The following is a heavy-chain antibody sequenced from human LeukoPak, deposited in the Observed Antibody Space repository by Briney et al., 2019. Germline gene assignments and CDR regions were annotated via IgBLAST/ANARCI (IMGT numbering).Heavy chain of an antibody. CDR1: GGSISSSSYY. CDR2: IYHSGST. V-gene: IGHV4-39*07. Sequence: PSETLSLTCTVSGGSISSSSYYWGWIRQPPGKGLEWIGYIYHSGSTYYNPSLKSRVTISVDRSKNQFSLKLSSVTAADTAVYYCARAYGDYLWGRFDPWGQGTLVTVSS. D-gene: IGHD4-17*01. CDR3: ARAYGDYLWGRFDP. J-gene: IGHJ5*02.